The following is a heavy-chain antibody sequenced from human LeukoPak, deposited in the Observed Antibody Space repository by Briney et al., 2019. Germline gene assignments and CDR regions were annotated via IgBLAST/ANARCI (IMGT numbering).Heavy chain of an antibody. D-gene: IGHD4-23*01. V-gene: IGHV4-39*07. Sequence: SQTLSLTCTVSGGSISGISYYWGWIRQPPGKGLEWIGSIYNSGSTYYNPSLKSRVTISVDTSKNQFSLKLSSVTAADTAVYYCARGYGAAVGSWGQGTLVTVSS. J-gene: IGHJ4*02. CDR2: IYNSGST. CDR3: ARGYGAAVGS. CDR1: GGSISGISYY.